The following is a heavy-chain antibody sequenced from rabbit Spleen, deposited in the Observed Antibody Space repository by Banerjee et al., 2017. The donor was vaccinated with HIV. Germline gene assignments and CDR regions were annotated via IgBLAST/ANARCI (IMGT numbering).Heavy chain of an antibody. Sequence: QLKETGGGLVQPGGSLTLSCTASGFTLSSANIQWVRQAPGKGLEWIGLISGGGTTWYASWVNGRFTLSRDNAQNTVSLKMTSLTAADTATYFCTRDGYIDTNSGLWGPGTLVTVS. V-gene: IGHV1S7*01. D-gene: IGHD1-1*01. CDR2: ISGGGTT. CDR1: GFTLSSAN. CDR3: TRDGYIDTNSGL. J-gene: IGHJ3*01.